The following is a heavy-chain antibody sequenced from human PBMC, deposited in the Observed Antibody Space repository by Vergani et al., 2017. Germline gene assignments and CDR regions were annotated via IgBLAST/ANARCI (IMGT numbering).Heavy chain of an antibody. CDR1: GITSAGYA. J-gene: IGHJ5*02. Sequence: EVQLEESGGGFVLPGRSLRLFCVASGITSAGYAMHWVRQAPGKGLEWVSGISWNSNSIGYADSVKGRFTISRDNAKNSLYLQMNSLRAEDTALYYCAKDLGTSAGGGWFDPWGQGTLVTVSS. CDR2: ISWNSNSI. V-gene: IGHV3-9*02. CDR3: AKDLGTSAGGGWFDP. D-gene: IGHD3-10*01.